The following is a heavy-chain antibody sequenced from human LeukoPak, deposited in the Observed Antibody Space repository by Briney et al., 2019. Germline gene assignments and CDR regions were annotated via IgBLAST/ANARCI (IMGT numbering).Heavy chain of an antibody. CDR3: ARGGIQVSGIDEFDY. J-gene: IGHJ4*02. V-gene: IGHV3-13*01. CDR1: GFTFIDYD. CDR2: IGIRGDT. D-gene: IGHD6-19*01. Sequence: GGSRRLSSASSGFTFIDYDMHWVRQGIGKGLEWVSAIGIRGDTHYSGSVKGRFTISRENAESSLYLQMDSLRAEDTAVYYCARGGIQVSGIDEFDYWGQGTLVTVSS.